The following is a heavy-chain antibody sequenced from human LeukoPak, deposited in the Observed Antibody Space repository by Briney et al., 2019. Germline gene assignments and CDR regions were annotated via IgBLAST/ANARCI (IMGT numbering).Heavy chain of an antibody. V-gene: IGHV1-69*06. D-gene: IGHD3-10*01. CDR3: ARAHGSGSYYLPYALDY. J-gene: IGHJ4*02. Sequence: SVKVSCKASGYTFTSFHMHWVRQAPGQGLEWMGGIIPMFDTPKYAQMFQGRLTIIADKSTTTAYMDLSSLRSEDTAVYYCARAHGSGSYYLPYALDYWGQGTLVTVSS. CDR2: IIPMFDTP. CDR1: GYTFTSFH.